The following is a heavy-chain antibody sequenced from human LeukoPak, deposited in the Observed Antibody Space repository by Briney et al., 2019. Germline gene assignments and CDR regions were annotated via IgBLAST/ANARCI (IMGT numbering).Heavy chain of an antibody. CDR2: ISHNGGSA. CDR3: AKDWGSSGWYNWFDP. D-gene: IGHD6-19*01. Sequence: GGSLRLSCAVSGFTIGNHGMHWVRQAPGQGLEWVAMISHNGGSAYCGDSVKGRLTIFRDNSNNTLYLQMNSLRVEDTAVYYCAKDWGSSGWYNWFDPWGQGTLVTVSS. J-gene: IGHJ5*02. CDR1: GFTIGNHG. V-gene: IGHV3-30*18.